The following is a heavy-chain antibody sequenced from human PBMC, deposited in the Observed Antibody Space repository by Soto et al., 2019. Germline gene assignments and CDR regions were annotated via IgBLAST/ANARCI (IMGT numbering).Heavy chain of an antibody. J-gene: IGHJ4*02. CDR2: ISSSGATT. D-gene: IGHD2-8*01. CDR3: ANSWVLKPPFDC. Sequence: PGGSLRLSCAASGLIFNNNAMTWVRQAPGQGLEWVATISSSGATTYYADSVKGRFTISRDNSKDTLYLLMSSLRVGDTAVYFCANSWVLKPPFDCWGQGALVTVSS. CDR1: GLIFNNNA. V-gene: IGHV3-23*01.